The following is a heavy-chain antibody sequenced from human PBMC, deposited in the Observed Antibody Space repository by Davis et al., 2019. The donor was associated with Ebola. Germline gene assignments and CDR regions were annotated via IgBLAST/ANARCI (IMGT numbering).Heavy chain of an antibody. CDR2: IPYDGSDQ. CDR1: GLTFSRYG. Sequence: PGGSLRLSCIVSGLTFSRYGMHWVRQAPGKGLEWVASIPYDGSDQYYADSVKGRFTISRDNSKNTVFLRMDNLRVDETAVYYCAQATVAAAGNNWGQGTLVTVAS. CDR3: AQATVAAAGNN. V-gene: IGHV3-30*18. J-gene: IGHJ4*02. D-gene: IGHD6-13*01.